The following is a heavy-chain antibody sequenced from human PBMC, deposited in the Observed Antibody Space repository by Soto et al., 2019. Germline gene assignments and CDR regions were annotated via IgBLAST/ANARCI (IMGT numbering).Heavy chain of an antibody. CDR1: GGTYSSYA. J-gene: IGHJ6*02. CDR2: IIPIFGTA. D-gene: IGHD2-2*01. Sequence: SVKVSCKASGGTYSSYAISWVRQAPGQGLEWMGGIIPIFGTANCAQKFQGRVTITADESTSTAYMELSSLRSEDTAVYYCARAYCSSTSCHVNYCYYYGMDVWGQGTTVTVSS. V-gene: IGHV1-69*13. CDR3: ARAYCSSTSCHVNYCYYYGMDV.